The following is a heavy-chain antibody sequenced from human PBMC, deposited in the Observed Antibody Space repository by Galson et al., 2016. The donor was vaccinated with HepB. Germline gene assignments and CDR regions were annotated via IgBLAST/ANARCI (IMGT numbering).Heavy chain of an antibody. CDR2: IENAGST. Sequence: ETLSLTCTVSSGSFSSGAYYWSWVRQSPGKGLEWIGYIENAGSTNYNPSLKSRVTISIDRSKNQLFLELTSVTAADTAVYYCARDEGFYNGMDVWGQGTTVTVSS. D-gene: IGHD2-2*02. V-gene: IGHV4-61*08. J-gene: IGHJ6*02. CDR1: SGSFSSGAYY. CDR3: ARDEGFYNGMDV.